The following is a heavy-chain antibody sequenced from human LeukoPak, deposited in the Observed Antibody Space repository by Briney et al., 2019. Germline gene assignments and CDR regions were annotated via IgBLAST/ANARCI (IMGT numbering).Heavy chain of an antibody. CDR3: ARARYGGDQIDF. V-gene: IGHV1-46*01. D-gene: IGHD4-23*01. CDR2: IRPSGGIT. J-gene: IGHJ4*02. Sequence: ASVKVSCKASGYTLSTFYMHWVRQAPGQGLECLGIIRPSGGITNYAQRFQGRVTMTRDLSTSTVYMELNSPRSEDTAIYYCARARYGGDQIDFWGQGTPVSVSS. CDR1: GYTLSTFY.